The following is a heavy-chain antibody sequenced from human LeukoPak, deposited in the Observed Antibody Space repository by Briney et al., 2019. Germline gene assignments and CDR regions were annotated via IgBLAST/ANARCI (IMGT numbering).Heavy chain of an antibody. D-gene: IGHD6-19*01. CDR3: AKESSSGWHDAFDI. Sequence: GGSLRLSCEASGFTFGSYALYWVRQAPGRGLEWVEFIRYDGSNKYYAESVKGRLTISRDTSKSMLYLQMNSLRVEDTAVYYCAKESSSGWHDAFDIWGQGTMVTVSS. CDR2: IRYDGSNK. CDR1: GFTFGSYA. V-gene: IGHV3-30*02. J-gene: IGHJ3*02.